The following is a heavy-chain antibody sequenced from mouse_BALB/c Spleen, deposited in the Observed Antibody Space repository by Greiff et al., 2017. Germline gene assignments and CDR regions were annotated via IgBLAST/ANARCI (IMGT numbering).Heavy chain of an antibody. Sequence: EVKLMESGPGLVKPSQSLSLTCTVTGYSITSDYAWNWIRQFPGNKLEWMGYISYSGSTSYNPSLKSRISITRDTSKNQFFLQLNSVTTEDTATYYCAREEVAWFAYWGQGTLVTVSA. V-gene: IGHV3-2*02. J-gene: IGHJ3*01. CDR1: GYSITSDYA. CDR3: AREEVAWFAY. CDR2: ISYSGST.